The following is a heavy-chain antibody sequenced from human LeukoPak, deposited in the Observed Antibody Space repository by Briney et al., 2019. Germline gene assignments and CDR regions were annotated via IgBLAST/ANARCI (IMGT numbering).Heavy chain of an antibody. CDR2: ISGSGGST. Sequence: GGSLRLSCAASGFTFSSYTMHWIRQAPGKGLEWVSAISGSGGSTYYADSVKGRFTISRDNSKNTLYLQMNSLRAEDTAVYYCAKDNYYDSSGYYYYYYGMDVWGQGTTVTVSS. D-gene: IGHD3-22*01. V-gene: IGHV3-23*01. CDR1: GFTFSSYT. J-gene: IGHJ6*02. CDR3: AKDNYYDSSGYYYYYYGMDV.